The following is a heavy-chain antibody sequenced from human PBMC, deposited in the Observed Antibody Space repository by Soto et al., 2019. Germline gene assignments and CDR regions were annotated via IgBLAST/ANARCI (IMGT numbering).Heavy chain of an antibody. V-gene: IGHV1-69*02. CDR2: IIPIFTKT. CDR1: GGNFIIYT. Sequence: QVQLVQSGTEVKKPGSSVKVSCKSSGGNFIIYTITWVRQAPGQGLEWMGRIIPIFTKTNYAQKFQGRITITADRSTSTAYMELSGLRSDDTAVYYCAGGGVGAAGGMDVWGQGTTVTVSS. D-gene: IGHD1-26*01. J-gene: IGHJ6*02. CDR3: AGGGVGAAGGMDV.